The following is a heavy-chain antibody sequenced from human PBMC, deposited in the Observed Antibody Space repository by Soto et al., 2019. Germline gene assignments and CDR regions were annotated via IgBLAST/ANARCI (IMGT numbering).Heavy chain of an antibody. J-gene: IGHJ5*01. CDR1: GFTLSSVS. CDR3: ARDSYSSLFDS. D-gene: IGHD6-19*01. Sequence: GGSLRLCCVGSGFTLSSVSMSWVRQTPGKGLEWVSSITTGNDYISYADSVKGRFTISRDNAKNSLFLRMNSLRADDTALYFCARDSYSSLFDSWGQGTLVTVSS. CDR2: ITTGNDYI. V-gene: IGHV3-21*01.